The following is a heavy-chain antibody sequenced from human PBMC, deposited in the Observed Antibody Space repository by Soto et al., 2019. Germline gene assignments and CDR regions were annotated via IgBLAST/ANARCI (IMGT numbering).Heavy chain of an antibody. V-gene: IGHV4-34*01. J-gene: IGHJ3*02. CDR2: INHSGST. D-gene: IGHD6-19*01. Sequence: KTSETLSLTCAVYGGSFSGYYWSWIRQPPGKGLEWIGEINHSGSTNYNPSLKSRVTISVDTSKNQFSLKLSSVTAADTAVYHCARTGYSSGWYKAAFDIWGQGTRGTVSS. CDR1: GGSFSGYY. CDR3: ARTGYSSGWYKAAFDI.